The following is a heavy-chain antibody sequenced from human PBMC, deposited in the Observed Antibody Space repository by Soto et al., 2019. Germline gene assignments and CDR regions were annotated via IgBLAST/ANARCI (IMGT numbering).Heavy chain of an antibody. D-gene: IGHD3-22*01. J-gene: IGHJ3*02. CDR2: ISSSSSTI. V-gene: IGHV3-48*02. CDR1: GFTFSSYS. CDR3: ARVLPNYYDRSGQEAFDI. Sequence: GGALRLSCAASGFTFSSYSMNWVRQAPGKGLEWVSYISSSSSTIYYADSVKGRFTISRDNAKNSLYLQMNSLRDEDTAVYYCARVLPNYYDRSGQEAFDIWGQGTMVTVSS.